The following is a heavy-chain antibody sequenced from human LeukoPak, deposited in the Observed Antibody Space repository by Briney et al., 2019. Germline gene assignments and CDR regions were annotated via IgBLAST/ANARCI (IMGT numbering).Heavy chain of an antibody. J-gene: IGHJ4*02. CDR1: GFTFSSYG. Sequence: GGSLRLSCAASGFTFSSYGMHWVRQAPGKGLEWVAFIRYDGSNKYYADSVKGRFTISRDNSKNTLYLQMNSLRAEDTAVYYCAKALIVVVITPPDYWGQGTLVTVSS. V-gene: IGHV3-30*02. CDR2: IRYDGSNK. CDR3: AKALIVVVITPPDY. D-gene: IGHD3-22*01.